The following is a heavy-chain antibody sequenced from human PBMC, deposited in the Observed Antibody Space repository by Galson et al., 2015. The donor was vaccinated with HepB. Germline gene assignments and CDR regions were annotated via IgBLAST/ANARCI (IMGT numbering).Heavy chain of an antibody. Sequence: SLRLSCAASGFTFSNYGMHWVRQAPGKGLEWVAVISYDERNKYYADSVKGRFTISRDNSKNTLYLQMNSLRAEDTAVYYCAKDSDFWSGYQAYYMDVWGKGTTVTVSS. D-gene: IGHD3-3*01. CDR1: GFTFSNYG. J-gene: IGHJ6*03. CDR2: ISYDERNK. CDR3: AKDSDFWSGYQAYYMDV. V-gene: IGHV3-30*18.